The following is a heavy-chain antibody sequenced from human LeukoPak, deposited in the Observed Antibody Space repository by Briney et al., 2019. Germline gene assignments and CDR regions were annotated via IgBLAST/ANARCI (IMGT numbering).Heavy chain of an antibody. V-gene: IGHV4-59*08. Sequence: SETLSLTCTVSGVSMSTFYWSWIRQSPGKGLEWIGSIYYSGGTNYNPSLKSRVTISVDTSKNQFSLELSSVTAADTAVYYCAVNSTKHTFDIWGQGTMVTVSS. CDR3: AVNSTKHTFDI. CDR1: GVSMSTFY. J-gene: IGHJ3*02. D-gene: IGHD1-1*01. CDR2: IYYSGGT.